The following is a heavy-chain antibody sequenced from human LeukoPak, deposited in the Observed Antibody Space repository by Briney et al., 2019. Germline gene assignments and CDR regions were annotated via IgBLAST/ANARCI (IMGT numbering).Heavy chain of an antibody. V-gene: IGHV3-73*01. CDR2: IRSKANSYAT. CDR1: GFTFSGSA. Sequence: PGGSLRLSCAASGFTFSGSAMHWVRQASGKGLEWVGRIRSKANSYATAYAASVKGRFTISRDDSKNTAYLHMNSLKTEDTAVYYCTRHLTYYYDSTTQAQDYWGQGTLVTVSS. CDR3: TRHLTYYYDSTTQAQDY. D-gene: IGHD3-22*01. J-gene: IGHJ4*02.